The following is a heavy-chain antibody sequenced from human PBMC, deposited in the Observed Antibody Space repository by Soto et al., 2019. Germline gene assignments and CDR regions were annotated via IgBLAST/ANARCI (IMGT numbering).Heavy chain of an antibody. Sequence: QVQLQQWGAGLLKPSETLSLTCAVYDGSFSGYYWSWIRQPPGKVLEWIGEINHSGSTNYNPSLKSRASISVDTSKNQFSLKLSSVTAADTAVYYCAREQYCSSTSCPVGYGMDVWGQGNTVTVSS. CDR1: DGSFSGYY. V-gene: IGHV4-34*01. D-gene: IGHD2-2*01. CDR2: INHSGST. J-gene: IGHJ6*02. CDR3: AREQYCSSTSCPVGYGMDV.